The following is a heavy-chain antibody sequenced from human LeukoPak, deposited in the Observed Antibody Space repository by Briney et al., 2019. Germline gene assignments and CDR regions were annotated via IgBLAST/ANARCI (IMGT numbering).Heavy chain of an antibody. Sequence: GESLKISCKGSGYSFTSYWIGWVRQMPGKGLEWMGIIYPGDSDTRYSPSFQGQVTISADKSISTAYLQWSSLKASDTAMHYCARGDDILTGPFYYYGMDVWGQGTTVTVSS. D-gene: IGHD3-9*01. V-gene: IGHV5-51*01. CDR1: GYSFTSYW. CDR2: IYPGDSDT. J-gene: IGHJ6*02. CDR3: ARGDDILTGPFYYYGMDV.